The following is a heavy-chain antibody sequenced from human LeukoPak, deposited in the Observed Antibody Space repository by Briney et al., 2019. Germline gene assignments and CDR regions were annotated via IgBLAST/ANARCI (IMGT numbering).Heavy chain of an antibody. V-gene: IGHV3-48*04. Sequence: GGSLRLSCAASGFTFSSYSMNWVRQAPGKGLEWVSYISSSSSTIYYADSVEGRFTISRDNAKNSLYLQMNSLRAEDTAVYYCAREVVIFPDYYYYGMDVWGQGTTVTVSS. CDR1: GFTFSSYS. CDR2: ISSSSSTI. D-gene: IGHD2/OR15-2a*01. CDR3: AREVVIFPDYYYYGMDV. J-gene: IGHJ6*02.